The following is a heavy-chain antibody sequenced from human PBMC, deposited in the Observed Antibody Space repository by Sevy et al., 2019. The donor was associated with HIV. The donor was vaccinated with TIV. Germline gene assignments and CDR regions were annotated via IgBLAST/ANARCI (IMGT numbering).Heavy chain of an antibody. CDR1: GYTFNTYR. CDR2: ISPHNDDT. Sequence: ASVKVSCKVSGYTFNTYRIHWERQAPGRGLEWMGWISPHNDDTNYAQRLQGRVTMLTDTSSSTAYMELKSLRSDDTAVYYCARAYCSGGRCYSLASWGQGTLVTVSS. J-gene: IGHJ5*02. V-gene: IGHV1-18*01. D-gene: IGHD2-15*01. CDR3: ARAYCSGGRCYSLAS.